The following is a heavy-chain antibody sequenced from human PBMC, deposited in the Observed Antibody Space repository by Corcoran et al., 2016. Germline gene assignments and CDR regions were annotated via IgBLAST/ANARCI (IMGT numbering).Heavy chain of an antibody. Sequence: EVQLVESGGGLVQPGGSLKLSCAASGFTFSGSAMHWVRQASGKGLEWVGRIRSKANSYATAYAASVKGRFTISRDDSKNTAYLQMNSLKTEDTAVYYCTRLAVTTWGRGSSLSNWFDPWGQGTLVTGSS. CDR3: TRLAVTTWGRGSSLSNWFDP. CDR1: GFTFSGSA. CDR2: IRSKANSYAT. J-gene: IGHJ5*02. D-gene: IGHD3-22*01. V-gene: IGHV3-73*02.